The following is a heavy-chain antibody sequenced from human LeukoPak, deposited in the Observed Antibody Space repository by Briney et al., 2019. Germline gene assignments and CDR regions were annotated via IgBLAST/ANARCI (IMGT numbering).Heavy chain of an antibody. CDR1: GFIFSSHW. CDR3: AKATPTLFDY. Sequence: GGSLRLSCTSSGFIFSSHWMNWVRQAPGKGPEWVANIKYDGSEQYYVDSVKGRFSISRDNTKNLLYLQMNSLRAEDTAVYYCAKATPTLFDYWGQGTLVTVSS. CDR2: IKYDGSEQ. V-gene: IGHV3-7*03. J-gene: IGHJ4*02.